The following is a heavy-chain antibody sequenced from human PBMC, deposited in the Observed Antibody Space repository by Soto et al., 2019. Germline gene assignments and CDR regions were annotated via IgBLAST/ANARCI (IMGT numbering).Heavy chain of an antibody. Sequence: GGSLRLSCAASGFTFSSYGMHWVRQAPGKGLEWVAVIWYDGSNKYYADSVKGRFTISRDNSKNTLYLQMNSLRAEDTAVYYCARSQIPVYSKLGGRYSSSSDYWGQGTLVTVSS. CDR1: GFTFSSYG. D-gene: IGHD6-13*01. CDR2: IWYDGSNK. J-gene: IGHJ4*02. V-gene: IGHV3-33*01. CDR3: ARSQIPVYSKLGGRYSSSSDY.